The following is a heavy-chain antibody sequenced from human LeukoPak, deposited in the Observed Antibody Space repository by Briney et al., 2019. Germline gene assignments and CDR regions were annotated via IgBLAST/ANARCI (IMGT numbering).Heavy chain of an antibody. CDR2: IYYSGST. Sequence: SETLSLTCTVSGGSISSYYWSWIRQPPGKGLEWIGYIYYSGSTNYNPSLKSRVTISVDTSKNQFSLKLSSVTAADTAVYYCAREVAVAGKRGPFYYYYGMDVWGKGTTVTVSS. V-gene: IGHV4-59*01. J-gene: IGHJ6*04. D-gene: IGHD6-19*01. CDR1: GGSISSYY. CDR3: AREVAVAGKRGPFYYYYGMDV.